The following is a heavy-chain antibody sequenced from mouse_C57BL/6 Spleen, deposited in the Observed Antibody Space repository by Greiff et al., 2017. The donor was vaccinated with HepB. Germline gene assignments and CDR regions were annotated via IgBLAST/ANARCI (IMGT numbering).Heavy chain of an antibody. CDR1: GYTFTDYE. Sequence: VQLKESGAELVRPGASVTLSCKASGYTFTDYEMHWVKQTPVHGLEWIGAIDPETGGTAYNQKFKGKAILTADKSSSTAYMELRSLTSEDSAVYYCTIITTVVDYWGQGTTLTVSS. V-gene: IGHV1-15*01. CDR2: IDPETGGT. D-gene: IGHD1-1*01. J-gene: IGHJ2*01. CDR3: TIITTVVDY.